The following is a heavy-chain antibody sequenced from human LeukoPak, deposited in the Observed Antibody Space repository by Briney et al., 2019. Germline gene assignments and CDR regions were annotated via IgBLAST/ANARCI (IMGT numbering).Heavy chain of an antibody. J-gene: IGHJ4*02. D-gene: IGHD6-13*01. CDR2: ISSASYR. Sequence: GGSLRLSCAASGFTFSSYSMNWVRQAPGKGLEWVSLISSASYRFYADSVKGRFTISRDNSKNTLYLQMNTLRADDTAVYYCAKDHGSSDWYYFDYWGQGTLVTVSS. CDR3: AKDHGSSDWYYFDY. CDR1: GFTFSSYS. V-gene: IGHV3-21*03.